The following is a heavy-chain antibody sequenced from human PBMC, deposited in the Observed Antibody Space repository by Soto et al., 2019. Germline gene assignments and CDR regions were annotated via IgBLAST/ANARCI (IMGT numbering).Heavy chain of an antibody. V-gene: IGHV1-69*13. J-gene: IGHJ4*02. CDR3: ARASRRDGYNLVDY. CDR2: IIPIFGTA. D-gene: IGHD5-12*01. CDR1: GDTFSSYA. Sequence: SVEVSCKGSGDTFSSYAVSWVRQAPGQGLEWMGGIIPIFGTANYAQKFQGRVTITADESTSTAYMELSSLRSEDTAVYYCARASRRDGYNLVDYWGQGTLVTVSS.